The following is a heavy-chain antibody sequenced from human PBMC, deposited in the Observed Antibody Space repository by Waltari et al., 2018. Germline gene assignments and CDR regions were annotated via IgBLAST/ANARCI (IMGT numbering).Heavy chain of an antibody. J-gene: IGHJ4*02. CDR1: RSSISNNNYY. D-gene: IGHD5-12*01. V-gene: IGHV4-39*07. Sequence: QLQLQESGPGLVKPSETLSLTCTVSRSSISNNNYYWGWVRQPPGKELEWIGSFYTSGTTYYNPSLKSRVTISVDTANNQFSLMLNSVTAADTAVYYCVRGYPDIVATISDYWGQGTLVIVSS. CDR2: FYTSGTT. CDR3: VRGYPDIVATISDY.